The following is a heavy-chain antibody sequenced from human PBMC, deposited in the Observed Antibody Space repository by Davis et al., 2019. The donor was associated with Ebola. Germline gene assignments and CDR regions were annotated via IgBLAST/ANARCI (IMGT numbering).Heavy chain of an antibody. Sequence: GESLKISCAASEFTFSRFTMHWLRQAPRKGLEWLAVISSDGTATNYTDFAKGRFTVSRDNSKNTMYLEVKSLRGDDTAVYYCATAPLWGQGTLVTVSS. V-gene: IGHV3-30*04. CDR1: EFTFSRFT. J-gene: IGHJ1*01. CDR3: ATAPL. CDR2: ISSDGTAT.